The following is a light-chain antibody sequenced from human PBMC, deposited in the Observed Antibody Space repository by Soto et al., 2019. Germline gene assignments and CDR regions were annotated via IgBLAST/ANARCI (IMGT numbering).Light chain of an antibody. CDR1: SSDIGGYDF. CDR2: EVT. J-gene: IGLJ3*02. Sequence: QSALTQPASVSGSPGQSITISCTGTSSDIGGYDFVSWYQQHPAKAPRLIISEVTNRPSGVSNRFSGSNSGNTASLTISGLQVGDEAVYFCSSFTSRDTLVFGGGTKLTVL. V-gene: IGLV2-14*01. CDR3: SSFTSRDTLV.